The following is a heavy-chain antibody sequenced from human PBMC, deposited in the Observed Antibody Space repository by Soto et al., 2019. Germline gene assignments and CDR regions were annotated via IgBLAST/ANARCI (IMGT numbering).Heavy chain of an antibody. J-gene: IGHJ4*02. CDR2: ISGSGGST. CDR1: GFTFSSYA. V-gene: IGHV3-23*01. D-gene: IGHD6-13*01. CDR3: AKGNSGEIAAPVDY. Sequence: EVQLLESGGGLVQPGGSLRLSCAASGFTFSSYAMSWVRQDPGKGLEWVSAISGSGGSTYYADSVKGRFTISRDNSKNTLYLQMNSLRAEDTAVYYCAKGNSGEIAAPVDYWGQGTLVTVSS.